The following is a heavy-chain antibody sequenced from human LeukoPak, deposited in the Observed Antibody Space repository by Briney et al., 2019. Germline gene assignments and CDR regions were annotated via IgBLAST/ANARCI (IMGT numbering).Heavy chain of an antibody. V-gene: IGHV4-34*01. J-gene: IGHJ4*02. CDR1: GGSFSGYY. Sequence: SETLSLTCAVYGGSFSGYYWSWIRQPPGKGLEWIGEINHSGSTNYNPSLKSRVTISVDTSKNQFSLKLSSVTAADTAVCYCARAITSLNDWGQGTLVTVSS. CDR2: INHSGST. CDR3: ARAITSLND.